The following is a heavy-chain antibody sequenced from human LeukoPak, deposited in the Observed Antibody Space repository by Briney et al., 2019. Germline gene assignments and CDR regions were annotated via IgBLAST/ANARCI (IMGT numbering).Heavy chain of an antibody. CDR1: GGSVYSATYN. CDR3: ARGGTVTLYYYYGMDV. CDR2: IYHSGST. V-gene: IGHV4-30-2*01. Sequence: SETLSLTCTVSGGSVYSATYNWNWIRQPPGKGLEWIGYIYHSGSTYYNPSLKSRVTISVDRSKNQFSLKLSSVTAADTAVYYCARGGTVTLYYYYGMDVWGQGTTVTVSS. J-gene: IGHJ6*02. D-gene: IGHD4-17*01.